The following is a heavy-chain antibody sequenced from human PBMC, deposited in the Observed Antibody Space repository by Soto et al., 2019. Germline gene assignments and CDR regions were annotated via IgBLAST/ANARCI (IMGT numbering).Heavy chain of an antibody. Sequence: SQTLSLTCAISGDSVSSNRAAWNWLRQSPSRGLEWLGRTYYRSKWSNDYALSVKGRITINPDTSKNQFSLQLNSLTPEDTAVYYCARGYAFDIWGQGTMVTVSS. J-gene: IGHJ3*02. CDR2: TYYRSKWSN. CDR3: ARGYAFDI. CDR1: GDSVSSNRAA. V-gene: IGHV6-1*01.